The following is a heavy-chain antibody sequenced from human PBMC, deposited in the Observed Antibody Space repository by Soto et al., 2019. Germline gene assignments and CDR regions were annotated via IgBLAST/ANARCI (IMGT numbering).Heavy chain of an antibody. CDR2: INGGDANT. V-gene: IGHV1-3*01. D-gene: IGHD3-10*01. Sequence: GASVKVSCKASGYTFTSNAIHWMRQAPGQSLEWMGWINGGDANTQYSQNFQGRVTLGRDTSATTAYMELSSLRSEDTAVYYCARGFDGSADYWGQGTLVTVSS. J-gene: IGHJ4*02. CDR3: ARGFDGSADY. CDR1: GYTFTSNA.